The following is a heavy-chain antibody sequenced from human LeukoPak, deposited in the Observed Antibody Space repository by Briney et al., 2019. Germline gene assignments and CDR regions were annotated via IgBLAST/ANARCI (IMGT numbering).Heavy chain of an antibody. CDR2: ISHDGSNK. CDR1: GFTFSSYA. Sequence: GRSLRLSCAVSGFTFSSYAMHWLRQAPGKGLEWVAVISHDGSNKNYVESVKGRFTISRDNSKNTLYLQMNTLRPEDTAVYYCVKGSSSSSGDYWGQGTLVTVSS. V-gene: IGHV3-30*18. D-gene: IGHD6-6*01. CDR3: VKGSSSSSGDY. J-gene: IGHJ4*02.